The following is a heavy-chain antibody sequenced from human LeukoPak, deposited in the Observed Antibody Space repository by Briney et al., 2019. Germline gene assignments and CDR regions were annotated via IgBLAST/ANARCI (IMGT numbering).Heavy chain of an antibody. CDR2: INPNSGGT. CDR3: ARTGYCSGGSCYFADAFDI. D-gene: IGHD2-15*01. CDR1: GYTFTGYY. J-gene: IGHJ3*02. V-gene: IGHV1-2*02. Sequence: ASVKVSCKASGYTFTGYYMHWVRQAPGQGLEWMGWINPNSGGTNYARKFQGRVTMTRDTSISTAYMELSRLRSDDTAVYYCARTGYCSGGSCYFADAFDIWGQGTMVTVSS.